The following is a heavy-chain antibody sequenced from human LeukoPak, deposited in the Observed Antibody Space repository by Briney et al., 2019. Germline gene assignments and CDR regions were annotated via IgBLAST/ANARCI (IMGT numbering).Heavy chain of an antibody. D-gene: IGHD6-25*01. Sequence: GSLRLSCAASGFTFSSYAMNWVRQAPGKGLAWVATISRSDGTTYYAGSVKGRFTISRDNSKNIVSLQMNSLRAEDTAVYYCTREFPSIAAAGDWGQGTLVTVSS. CDR3: TREFPSIAAAGD. V-gene: IGHV3-23*01. J-gene: IGHJ4*02. CDR2: ISRSDGTT. CDR1: GFTFSSYA.